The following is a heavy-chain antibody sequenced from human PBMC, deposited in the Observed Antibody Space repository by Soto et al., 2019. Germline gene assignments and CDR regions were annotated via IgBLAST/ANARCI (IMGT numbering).Heavy chain of an antibody. CDR2: IYWDGDQ. V-gene: IGHV2-5*02. D-gene: IGHD3-22*01. CDR1: GFSLSTSGVG. J-gene: IGHJ4*02. Sequence: PTLVNPTQTLTLTCTFSGFSLSTSGVGVGWIRQPPGKTLEWLALIYWDGDQRYSPSLKSRLTITKDTSKNHVVFTMTNMDPVDTATYYCAHAYCDSSGYYYFFDYWGQGTLVTVSS. CDR3: AHAYCDSSGYYYFFDY.